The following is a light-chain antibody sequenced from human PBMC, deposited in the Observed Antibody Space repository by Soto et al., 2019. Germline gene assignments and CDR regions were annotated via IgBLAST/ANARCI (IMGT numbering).Light chain of an antibody. J-gene: IGLJ1*01. CDR2: GVS. CDR1: RSDVGGYNF. CDR3: ISYTSRSTAV. Sequence: QSALTHPASVSGSPGQSITISCTGTRSDVGGYNFVSWYQQHPGKAPKLMIYGVSNRPSGVSHRFSGSESGNTASLTISGLQAEDEADYYCISYTSRSTAVFGTGTKVTVL. V-gene: IGLV2-14*01.